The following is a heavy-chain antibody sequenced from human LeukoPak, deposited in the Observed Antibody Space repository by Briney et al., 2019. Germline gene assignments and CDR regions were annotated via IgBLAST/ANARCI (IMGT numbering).Heavy chain of an antibody. D-gene: IGHD3-10*01. CDR3: ARGVPFGGSGSTADY. Sequence: GGSLRLSCAASGFSFNDYGMSWARQAPGQGPEWVSGITWNGGSTDYAASVKGRFTISRDNAKNSLYLQMNSLRAEDTAVYYCARGVPFGGSGSTADYWGQGTLVTVSS. J-gene: IGHJ4*02. CDR1: GFSFNDYG. V-gene: IGHV3-20*04. CDR2: ITWNGGST.